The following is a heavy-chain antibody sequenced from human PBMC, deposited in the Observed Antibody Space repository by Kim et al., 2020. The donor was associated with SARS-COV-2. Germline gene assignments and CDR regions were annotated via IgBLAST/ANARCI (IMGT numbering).Heavy chain of an antibody. V-gene: IGHV3-21*01. Sequence: GGSLRLSCAASGFTFSSYSMNWVRQAPGKGLEWVSSISSSSSYIYYADSVKGRYTISRDNAKNSLYLQMNSLRADDTAVDYCASIAAAGTIYWGQGTLVTVSS. D-gene: IGHD6-13*01. CDR2: ISSSSSYI. CDR3: ASIAAAGTIY. J-gene: IGHJ4*02. CDR1: GFTFSSYS.